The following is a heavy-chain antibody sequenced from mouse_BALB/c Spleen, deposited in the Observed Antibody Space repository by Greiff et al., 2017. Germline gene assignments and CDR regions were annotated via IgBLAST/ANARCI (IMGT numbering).Heavy chain of an antibody. V-gene: IGHV1-7*01. CDR3: ARSAWDGAMDD. Sequence: QVQLKESGAELAKPGASVKMSCKASGYTFTSYWMHWVKQRPGQGLEWIGYINPSTGYTEYNQKFKDKATLTADKSSSTAYMQLSSLTSEDSAVYYCARSAWDGAMDDWGQGTTLTVSS. D-gene: IGHD4-1*01. CDR1: GYTFTSYW. J-gene: IGHJ2*01. CDR2: INPSTGYT.